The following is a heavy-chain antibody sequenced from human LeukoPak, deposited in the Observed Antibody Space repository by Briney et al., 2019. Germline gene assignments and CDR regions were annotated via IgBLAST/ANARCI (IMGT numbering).Heavy chain of an antibody. Sequence: GGSLGLSCAASGFTFDDYAMHWVRQAPGKGLEWVSLISGDGGSTYYADSVKGRFTISRDNSKNSLYLQMNSLRTEDTALYYCAKDWELGGSGSYYNWGQGTMVTVSS. D-gene: IGHD3-10*01. CDR1: GFTFDDYA. CDR3: AKDWELGGSGSYYN. J-gene: IGHJ3*02. V-gene: IGHV3-43*02. CDR2: ISGDGGST.